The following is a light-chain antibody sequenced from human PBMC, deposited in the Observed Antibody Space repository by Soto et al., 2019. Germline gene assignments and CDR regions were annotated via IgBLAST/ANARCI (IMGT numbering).Light chain of an antibody. CDR3: SSYTSSSTLVV. Sequence: QSALTQPASVSGSPGQSITISCTGTSSDVGGYNYVSWYQQHPGKAPKLMIYDVSNRPSGVSTRFSGSKSGNTASLTISGLQAEDEDDDYCSSYTSSSTLVVFGGGTKLTVL. V-gene: IGLV2-14*01. CDR2: DVS. CDR1: SSDVGGYNY. J-gene: IGLJ2*01.